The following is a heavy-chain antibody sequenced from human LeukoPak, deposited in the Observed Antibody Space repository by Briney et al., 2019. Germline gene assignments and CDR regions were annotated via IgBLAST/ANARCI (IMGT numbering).Heavy chain of an antibody. CDR1: GGSISSSSYY. D-gene: IGHD3-22*01. Sequence: PSETLSLTCTVSGGSISSSSYYWGWIRQPPGKGLEWIGSIYYSGSTYYNPSLKSRVTTSVDTSKNQFSLKLSSVTAADTAVYYCARHGYYDVSGYYSSFDYWGQGTLVTVSS. J-gene: IGHJ4*02. CDR2: IYYSGST. CDR3: ARHGYYDVSGYYSSFDY. V-gene: IGHV4-39*01.